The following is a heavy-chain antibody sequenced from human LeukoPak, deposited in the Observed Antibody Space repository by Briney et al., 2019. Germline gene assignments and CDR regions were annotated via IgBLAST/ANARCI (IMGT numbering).Heavy chain of an antibody. CDR3: ARYPGYPGLQSDWFDP. CDR2: IAHDGTR. CDR1: GGSIDSTNY. J-gene: IGHJ5*02. Sequence: KPSETLSLTCGVSGGSIDSTNYWSWVRQAPGKGLEWIGEIAHDGTRNYNPSLRSRVTISVDTSKNQFSLKLSSVTAADTAVYYCARYPGYPGLQSDWFDPWGQGTLVTVSS. D-gene: IGHD5-24*01. V-gene: IGHV4-4*02.